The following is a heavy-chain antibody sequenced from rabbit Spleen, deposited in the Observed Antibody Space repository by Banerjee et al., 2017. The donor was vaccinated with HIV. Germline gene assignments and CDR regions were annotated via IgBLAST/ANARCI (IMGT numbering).Heavy chain of an antibody. D-gene: IGHD4-1*01. J-gene: IGHJ4*01. CDR2: IYGGSGGST. CDR3: ARDLVTIIGWNFNL. CDR1: GFSFSSSYY. V-gene: IGHV1S40*01. Sequence: QSLEESGGDLVKPGASLTLTCTVSGFSFSSSYYLCWVRQAPGKGLECIACIYGGSGGSTWYASWAKGRFTISKTSSTTVTLQLTSLTAADTATYFCARDLVTIIGWNFNLWGPGTLVTVS.